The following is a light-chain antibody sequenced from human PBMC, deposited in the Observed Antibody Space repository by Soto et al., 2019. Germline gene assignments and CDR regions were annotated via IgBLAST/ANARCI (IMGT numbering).Light chain of an antibody. J-gene: IGLJ3*02. V-gene: IGLV2-14*01. CDR2: EVS. CDR3: SSYTSSNTLV. CDR1: SSDVGGYNY. Sequence: QSVLTQPASVSGSPGQSITISCTGTSSDVGGYNYVSWFQHHPGKAPKLMIYEVSNRPSGVSNRFSGSKSGNTASLTISGLQAEDEADYYCSSYTSSNTLVFGGGTQLTV.